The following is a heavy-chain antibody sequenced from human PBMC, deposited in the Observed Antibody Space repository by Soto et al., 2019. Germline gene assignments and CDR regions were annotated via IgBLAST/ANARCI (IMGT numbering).Heavy chain of an antibody. D-gene: IGHD3-10*01. CDR1: GGSISSYY. CDR3: ARRRGDGYNAFDI. J-gene: IGHJ3*02. CDR2: IYYSGST. Sequence: SETLSLTCTVSGGSISSYYWSWIRQPPGKGLEWIGYIYYSGSTNYNPSLKSRVTISVDTSKNQFSLRLNSVTAADTAVYYCARRRGDGYNAFDIWGQGTMVTVSS. V-gene: IGHV4-59*08.